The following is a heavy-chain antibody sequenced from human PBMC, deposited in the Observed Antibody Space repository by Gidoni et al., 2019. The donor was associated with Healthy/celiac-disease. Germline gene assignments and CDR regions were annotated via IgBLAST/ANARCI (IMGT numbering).Heavy chain of an antibody. CDR2: IYSGCST. Sequence: EVPLAETGGGFIQPGGSPILSFAASGFTVRSNFMSWVRQAPGKGLEWVSVIYSGCSTYYADSVKGRFTISRDNSKNTLYLQMNSLRAEDTAVYYCAREKLGYFDYWGQGTLVTVSS. CDR1: GFTVRSNF. CDR3: AREKLGYFDY. J-gene: IGHJ4*02. V-gene: IGHV3-53*02.